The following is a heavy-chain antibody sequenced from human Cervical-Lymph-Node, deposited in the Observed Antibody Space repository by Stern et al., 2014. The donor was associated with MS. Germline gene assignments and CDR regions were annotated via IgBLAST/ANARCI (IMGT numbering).Heavy chain of an antibody. CDR2: ISSSSGFI. Sequence: EVQLLQSGGGLVKPGGSLRLSCAASGLTFNDYTMNWVRQAPGEGLEWVSSISSSSGFIYYADSVKGRFTISRDNAENSLFLQMNSLRAEDTAVYYCARNRLPKIVGTTSWDYWGQGTLVTVSS. V-gene: IGHV3-21*01. CDR3: ARNRLPKIVGTTSWDY. J-gene: IGHJ4*02. D-gene: IGHD1-26*01. CDR1: GLTFNDYT.